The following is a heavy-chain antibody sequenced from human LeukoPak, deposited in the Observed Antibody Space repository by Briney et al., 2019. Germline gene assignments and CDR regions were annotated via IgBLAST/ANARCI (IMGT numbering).Heavy chain of an antibody. CDR1: GFTFSDCY. CDR3: ARPVVAATTPDTFDI. J-gene: IGHJ3*02. Sequence: GGSLRLSCAASGFTFSDCYMSWIRQAPGKGQEWVSYISSGGRTIYYADSVKGRFTMSRDNAKNSLYLQMNSLRAEDTAVYYCARPVVAATTPDTFDIWGQGTMVTVSS. D-gene: IGHD2-15*01. CDR2: ISSGGRTI. V-gene: IGHV3-11*04.